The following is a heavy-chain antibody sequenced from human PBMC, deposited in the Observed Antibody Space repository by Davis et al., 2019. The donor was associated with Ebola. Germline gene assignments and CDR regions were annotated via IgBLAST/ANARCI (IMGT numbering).Heavy chain of an antibody. J-gene: IGHJ4*02. Sequence: ASVKVSCKASGYTFKNYAISWVRQAPGQGLEWMGRIIPILGIANYAQKLQGRVTMTTDTSTSTAYMELRSLRSDDTAVYYCARSITMIVVGYFDYWGQGTLVTVSS. CDR3: ARSITMIVVGYFDY. CDR2: IIPILGIA. CDR1: GYTFKNYA. D-gene: IGHD3-22*01. V-gene: IGHV1-18*01.